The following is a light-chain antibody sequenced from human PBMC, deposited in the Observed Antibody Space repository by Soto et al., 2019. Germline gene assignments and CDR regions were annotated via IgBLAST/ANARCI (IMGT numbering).Light chain of an antibody. CDR1: QSVSDN. J-gene: IGKJ2*01. CDR3: QQYDYWPPYT. Sequence: EIVMTQSPATLSVSPGERAIVSCRASQSVSDNLAWYQQTPGRAPRLLIYGASIRATGVPARFSGSGSGTEFTLTISSLQSEDFAVYYCQQYDYWPPYTIGQGTKVEIK. CDR2: GAS. V-gene: IGKV3-15*01.